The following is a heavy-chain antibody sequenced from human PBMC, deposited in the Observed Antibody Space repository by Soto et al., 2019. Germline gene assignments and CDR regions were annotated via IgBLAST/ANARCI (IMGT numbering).Heavy chain of an antibody. Sequence: GGSLRLSCAASGFTFSSYGMHWVRQAPGKGLEWVAVISYDGSNKYYADSVKGRFTISRDNSKNTLYLQMNSLRAEDTAVYYCAGIYATWDYWGQGTLVTVSS. CDR1: GFTFSSYG. CDR2: ISYDGSNK. CDR3: AGIYATWDY. J-gene: IGHJ4*02. V-gene: IGHV3-30*03. D-gene: IGHD1-26*01.